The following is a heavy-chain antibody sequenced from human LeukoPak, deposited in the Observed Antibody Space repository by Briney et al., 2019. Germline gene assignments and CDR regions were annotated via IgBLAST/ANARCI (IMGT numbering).Heavy chain of an antibody. CDR1: GFTFSSYA. CDR2: ISGSGGST. CDR3: ANRRSPREYYIDY. D-gene: IGHD1-26*01. J-gene: IGHJ4*02. Sequence: SGGSLRLSCAASGFTFSSYAMSWVRQPPVKGLEWVSAISGSGGSTYYADSVKGRFTISRDNSKNTLYLQMNSLRAEDTAVYYCANRRSPREYYIDYWGQGTLVTVSS. V-gene: IGHV3-23*01.